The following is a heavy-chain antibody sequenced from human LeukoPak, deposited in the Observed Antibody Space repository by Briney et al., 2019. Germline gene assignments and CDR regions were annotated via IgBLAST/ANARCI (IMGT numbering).Heavy chain of an antibody. J-gene: IGHJ4*02. V-gene: IGHV3-21*01. CDR2: ISSSSSYI. CDR3: AKESTMRVAASLDY. CDR1: GFTFSSYS. Sequence: NPGGSLRLSCAASGFTFSSYSMNWVRQAPGKGLEWVSSISSSSSYIYYADSVKGRFTISRDNSKNTLYLQMSSLRAEDTAVYYCAKESTMRVAASLDYWGQGTLVTVSS. D-gene: IGHD6-19*01.